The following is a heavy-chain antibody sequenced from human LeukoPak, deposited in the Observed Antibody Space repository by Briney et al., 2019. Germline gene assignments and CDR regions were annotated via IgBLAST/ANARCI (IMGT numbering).Heavy chain of an antibody. J-gene: IGHJ4*02. V-gene: IGHV3-23*01. D-gene: IGHD3-10*01. CDR1: GFTFSTYA. Sequence: PGGSLRLSCAASGFTFSTYAMSWVRQAPGKGLEWVSGISGSGGSTYHADSVKGRFTISRDNSKNTLYLQMNSLRAEDTAVYYCAKAHGSGSYYRGSDYWGQGTLVTVSS. CDR3: AKAHGSGSYYRGSDY. CDR2: ISGSGGST.